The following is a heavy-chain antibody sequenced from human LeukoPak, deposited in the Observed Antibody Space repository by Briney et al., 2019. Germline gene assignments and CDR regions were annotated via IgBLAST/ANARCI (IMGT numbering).Heavy chain of an antibody. Sequence: TPSETLSLTCTVSNGSISSSSYYWGWIRQPPGKGLEWIGSIYYSGSTYYNPSLKSRVTISVDTSKNQFSLKLSSVTAADTAVYYCARAGLETYYGKSYFDYWGQGTLVTVSS. CDR3: ARAGLETYYGKSYFDY. V-gene: IGHV4-39*01. CDR2: IYYSGST. D-gene: IGHD3-10*01. J-gene: IGHJ4*02. CDR1: NGSISSSSYY.